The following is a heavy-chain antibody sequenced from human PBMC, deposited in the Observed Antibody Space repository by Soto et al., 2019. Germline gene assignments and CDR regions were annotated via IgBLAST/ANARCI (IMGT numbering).Heavy chain of an antibody. V-gene: IGHV4-39*01. D-gene: IGHD6-13*01. Sequence: PPGKGLEWIGSIYYSGSTYYNPSLKSRVTISVDTSKNQFSLKLSSVTAADTAVYYCASAGFSSSWYATQNWFDPWGQGTLFTVS. CDR3: ASAGFSSSWYATQNWFDP. J-gene: IGHJ5*02. CDR2: IYYSGST.